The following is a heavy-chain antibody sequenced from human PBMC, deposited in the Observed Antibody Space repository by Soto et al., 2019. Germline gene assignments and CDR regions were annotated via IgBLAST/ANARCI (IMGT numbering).Heavy chain of an antibody. J-gene: IGHJ5*02. CDR2: INHSGST. V-gene: IGHV4-34*01. CDR3: ARGGNVLIWFGELSGWFDP. CDR1: GGSFSGYY. Sequence: ETLSLTCAVYGGSFSGYYWSWIRQPPGKGLEWIGEINHSGSTNYNPSLKSRVTISVDTSKNQFSLKLSHVTAEDTAVYYCARGGNVLIWFGELSGWFDPWGQGNLVTVSS. D-gene: IGHD3-10*01.